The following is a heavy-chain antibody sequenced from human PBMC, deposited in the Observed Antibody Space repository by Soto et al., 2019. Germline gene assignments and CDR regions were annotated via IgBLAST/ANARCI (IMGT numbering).Heavy chain of an antibody. CDR3: AARGSSSLWYYYYGMDV. Sequence: QMQLVQSGPEVKKPGTSVKVSCKASGFTFTSSAVQWVRQARGQRLEWIGWIVVGSGNTNYAQKFQERVTITRDMSTSTAYMELSSLRSEDTAVYYCAARGSSSLWYYYYGMDVWRQGTTVTVSS. J-gene: IGHJ6*02. D-gene: IGHD1-26*01. V-gene: IGHV1-58*01. CDR2: IVVGSGNT. CDR1: GFTFTSSA.